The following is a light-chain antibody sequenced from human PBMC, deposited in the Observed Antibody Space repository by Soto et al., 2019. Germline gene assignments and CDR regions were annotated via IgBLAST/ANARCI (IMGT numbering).Light chain of an antibody. J-gene: IGLJ3*02. CDR1: SSDVGGYNH. Sequence: QSVLTQPASVAGSPGQSITISCTGTSSDVGGYNHVSWYQQHSGKVPKVIIYEVSNRPSGVSDRFSGSKSGNTASLTISGLQPEDEADYYCNSYTNTDTFWVFGGGTTLTVL. CDR3: NSYTNTDTFWV. V-gene: IGLV2-14*01. CDR2: EVS.